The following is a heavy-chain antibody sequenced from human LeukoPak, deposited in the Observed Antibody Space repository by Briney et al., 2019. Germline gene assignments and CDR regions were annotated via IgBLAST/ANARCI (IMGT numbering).Heavy chain of an antibody. D-gene: IGHD6-19*01. V-gene: IGHV6-1*01. CDR2: TYYRSKWYN. J-gene: IGHJ5*02. CDR1: GDSVSSNSAA. CDR3: ARGVSYSSGWYARYNWFDP. Sequence: SQTLSLTCALSGDSVSSNSAAWNWIRQSPSRGLEWLGRTYYRSKWYNDYAVSVKSRITINPDTSKNQFSLQLNSVTPEDTAVYYCARGVSYSSGWYARYNWFDPWGQGTLVTVSS.